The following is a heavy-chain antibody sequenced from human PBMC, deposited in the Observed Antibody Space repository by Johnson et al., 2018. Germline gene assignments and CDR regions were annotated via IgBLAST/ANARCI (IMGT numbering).Heavy chain of an antibody. CDR3: ARGSNTGYYFGVDV. Sequence: VQLVQSGGGLVQPGGSLKLSCAASGFTFSGSTIHWVRQASGIGLEWVGRIRSKANNYATAFAASLKGRVIMSRDDSKNTAYQQMNTLKTEDTAVYYCARGSNTGYYFGVDVWGQGTTVTVSS. V-gene: IGHV3-73*01. CDR2: IRSKANNYAT. D-gene: IGHD1/OR15-1a*01. J-gene: IGHJ6*02. CDR1: GFTFSGST.